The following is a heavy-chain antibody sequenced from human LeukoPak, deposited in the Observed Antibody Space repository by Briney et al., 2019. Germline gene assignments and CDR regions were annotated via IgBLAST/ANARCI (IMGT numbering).Heavy chain of an antibody. Sequence: ASVKVSCKASGYTFTGYYMHWVRQAPGQGLEWMGWMNPNSGNTGYAQKFQGRVTMTRNTSISTAYMELSSLRSEDTAVYYCARYSTPHYFDYWGQGTLVTVSS. CDR2: MNPNSGNT. CDR1: GYTFTGYY. V-gene: IGHV1-8*02. CDR3: ARYSTPHYFDY. D-gene: IGHD6-13*01. J-gene: IGHJ4*02.